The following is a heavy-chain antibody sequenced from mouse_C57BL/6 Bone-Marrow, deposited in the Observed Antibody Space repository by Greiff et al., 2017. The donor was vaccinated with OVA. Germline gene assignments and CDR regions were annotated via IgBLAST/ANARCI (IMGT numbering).Heavy chain of an antibody. J-gene: IGHJ4*01. CDR1: GFSLTSYG. Sequence: QVQLQQSGPGLVQPSQSLSITCTVSGFSLTSYGVHWVRQSPGKGLEWLGVIWSGGSTDYNAAFISRLSISKDNSKSQVFFKMNSLQADDTAIYYCARNIGVTTLYYYAMDYWGQGTSVTVSS. CDR2: IWSGGST. V-gene: IGHV2-2*01. D-gene: IGHD2-2*01. CDR3: ARNIGVTTLYYYAMDY.